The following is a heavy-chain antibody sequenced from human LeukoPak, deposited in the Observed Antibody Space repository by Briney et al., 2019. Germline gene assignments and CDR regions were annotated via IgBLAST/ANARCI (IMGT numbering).Heavy chain of an antibody. CDR3: ARDVGRRKWGLYYYYGMDV. CDR2: INTNTGNP. CDR1: GYTFTGYH. D-gene: IGHD1-26*01. J-gene: IGHJ6*02. V-gene: IGHV7-4-1*02. Sequence: GASVKVSCKASGYTFTGYHMHWVRQAPGQGLEWMGWINTNTGNPTYAQGFTGRFVFPLDTSVSTAYLQISSLKAEDTAVYYCARDVGRRKWGLYYYYGMDVWGQGTTVTVSS.